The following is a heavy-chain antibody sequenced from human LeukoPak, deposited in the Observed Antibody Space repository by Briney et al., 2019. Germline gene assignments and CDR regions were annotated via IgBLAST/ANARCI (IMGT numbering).Heavy chain of an antibody. CDR1: GFTFSSYG. CDR2: IWYDGSNK. J-gene: IGHJ4*02. V-gene: IGHV3-33*01. Sequence: PGGALRLSCAASGFTFSSYGMPWVRQAPGKGLEWVAVIWYDGSNKYYADSVKGRFTISRDNSKNTLYLQMNSLRAEDTAVYYCARDAYYYGSGSYFDYWGQGTLVTVSS. CDR3: ARDAYYYGSGSYFDY. D-gene: IGHD3-10*01.